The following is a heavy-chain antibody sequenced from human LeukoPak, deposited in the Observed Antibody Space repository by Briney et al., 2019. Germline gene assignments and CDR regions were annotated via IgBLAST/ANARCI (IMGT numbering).Heavy chain of an antibody. CDR1: GFTFSDYY. D-gene: IGHD6-13*01. Sequence: GGSLRLSCAASGFTFSDYYMSWIRQAPGKGLEWVSYISSSSSTIYYADSVKGRFTISRDNAKNSLYLQMNSLRDEDTAVYYCARDLMSPGIAAAGTFGDYWGQGTLVTVSS. CDR2: ISSSSSTI. J-gene: IGHJ4*02. V-gene: IGHV3-11*04. CDR3: ARDLMSPGIAAAGTFGDY.